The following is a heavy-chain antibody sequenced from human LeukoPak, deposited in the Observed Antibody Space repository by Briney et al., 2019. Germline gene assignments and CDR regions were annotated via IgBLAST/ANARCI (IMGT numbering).Heavy chain of an antibody. J-gene: IGHJ4*02. D-gene: IGHD5-24*01. Sequence: PGGSLRLSCAASGFTFSSYAMHWVRQAPGKGLEWVAVISYDGSNKSYADSVKGRLTISRDNSKTTQYLQMNSLRAEDTAVYYCARDDGPGLDYWGQGTLVTVSS. V-gene: IGHV3-30-3*01. CDR1: GFTFSSYA. CDR2: ISYDGSNK. CDR3: ARDDGPGLDY.